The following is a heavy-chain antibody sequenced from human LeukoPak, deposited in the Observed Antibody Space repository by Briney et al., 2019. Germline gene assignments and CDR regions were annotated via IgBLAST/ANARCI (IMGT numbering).Heavy chain of an antibody. Sequence: SETLSLTCTVSGDSISNYYWTWIRQPAGKGLEWIGCMYYRGSTNYNPSLKSRVTISVDTSSNQFSLKLRSVTAADTAIYYCARESIETDKTMFDSWGQGALVTVSS. V-gene: IGHV4-59*01. D-gene: IGHD5-24*01. J-gene: IGHJ4*02. CDR2: MYYRGST. CDR3: ARESIETDKTMFDS. CDR1: GDSISNYY.